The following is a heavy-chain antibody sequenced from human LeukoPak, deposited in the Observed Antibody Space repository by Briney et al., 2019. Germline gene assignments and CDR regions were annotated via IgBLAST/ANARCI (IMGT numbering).Heavy chain of an antibody. CDR3: ARAGDSSGNFDY. J-gene: IGHJ4*02. V-gene: IGHV4-61*02. D-gene: IGHD3-22*01. Sequence: PSETLSLTCTVSGGSISSGSYYWSWIRQPAGKGLEWIGRIYTSGSTNYNPSLKSRVTISVDTSKNQFSLQLSSVTAADTAVYYCARAGDSSGNFDYWGQGTLVTVSS. CDR2: IYTSGST. CDR1: GGSISSGSYY.